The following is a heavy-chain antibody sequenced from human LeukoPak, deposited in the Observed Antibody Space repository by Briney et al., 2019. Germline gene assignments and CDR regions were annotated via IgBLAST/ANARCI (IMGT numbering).Heavy chain of an antibody. CDR1: GFTFSSYS. CDR3: AKDRVAVAGTPWFDP. Sequence: PGGSLRLSCAASGFTFSSYSMNWVRQAPGKGLEWVSSISSSSSYIYYADSVKGRFTISRDNAKNSLYLQMNSLRAEDTALYYCAKDRVAVAGTPWFDPWGQGTLVTVSS. J-gene: IGHJ5*02. D-gene: IGHD6-19*01. V-gene: IGHV3-21*04. CDR2: ISSSSSYI.